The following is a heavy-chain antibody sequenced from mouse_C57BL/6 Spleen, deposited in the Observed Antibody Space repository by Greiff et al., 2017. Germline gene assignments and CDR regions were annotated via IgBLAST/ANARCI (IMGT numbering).Heavy chain of an antibody. D-gene: IGHD1-1*01. CDR3: ARAYYGSSYEEAWFAY. V-gene: IGHV1-72*01. CDR2: IDPNSGGT. Sequence: VQLQQPGAELVKPGASVKLSCKASGYTFTSYWMHWVKQRPGRGLEWIGRIDPNSGGTKYNEKVKSKATLTVDKPSSTAYMQLSSLTSEDSAVYYCARAYYGSSYEEAWFAYWGQGTLVTVSA. CDR1: GYTFTSYW. J-gene: IGHJ3*01.